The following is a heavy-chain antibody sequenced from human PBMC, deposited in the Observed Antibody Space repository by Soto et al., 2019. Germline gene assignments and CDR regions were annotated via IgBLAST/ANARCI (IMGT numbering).Heavy chain of an antibody. J-gene: IGHJ3*02. CDR3: AREPRYCSGGSCSITGDAFDI. CDR1: GLIVSSTY. Sequence: EVQLVESGGGLVQPGGSLRLSCAASGLIVSSTYMSWVRQAPGTGLEWVSVISNGGDTHYADSVKGRFSLSRDISNNTLHLQMSSLRVEDTAVYYCAREPRYCSGGSCSITGDAFDIWGQGTMVTVSS. V-gene: IGHV3-66*01. D-gene: IGHD2-15*01. CDR2: ISNGGDT.